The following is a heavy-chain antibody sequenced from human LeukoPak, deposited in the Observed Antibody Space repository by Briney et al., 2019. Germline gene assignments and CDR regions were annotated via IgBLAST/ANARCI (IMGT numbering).Heavy chain of an antibody. J-gene: IGHJ4*02. D-gene: IGHD1-26*01. CDR2: INCNSGGT. CDR1: GYTFADYF. Sequence: ASVKVSCKASGYTFADYFIQWVRQAPGQGLEWVGRINCNSGGTEYAQKFQGRVTMTRDTSINTAYVEVSSLKSDDTAVYHCAGDLTSTPNWEFDYWGQGTLVTVSS. V-gene: IGHV1-2*06. CDR3: AGDLTSTPNWEFDY.